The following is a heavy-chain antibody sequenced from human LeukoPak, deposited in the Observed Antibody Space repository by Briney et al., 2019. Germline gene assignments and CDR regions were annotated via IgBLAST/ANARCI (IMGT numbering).Heavy chain of an antibody. CDR3: ARDYYDYVWGSYRYTFDY. D-gene: IGHD3-16*02. Sequence: GGSLRLSCAASGFTFSSYWMSWVRQAPGKGREWVANIKQEGSEKYYVDSVKGRFTLSRDNAKNSLYLQMNSLRAEDTAVYYCARDYYDYVWGSYRYTFDYWGQGTLVTVSS. V-gene: IGHV3-7*01. J-gene: IGHJ4*02. CDR2: IKQEGSEK. CDR1: GFTFSSYW.